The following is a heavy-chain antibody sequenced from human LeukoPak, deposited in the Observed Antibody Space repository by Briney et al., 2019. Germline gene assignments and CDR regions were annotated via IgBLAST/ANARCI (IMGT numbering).Heavy chain of an antibody. D-gene: IGHD5-18*01. CDR2: INHSGST. J-gene: IGHJ6*03. Sequence: PSETLSLTCAVYGGSFSGYYWSWIRQPPGKGLEWIGEINHSGSTNYNPSLKSRVTISVDTSKNQFSLKLSSVTAADTAVYYCARYRGYSYGFYYYYMDVWGKGTTVTVSS. V-gene: IGHV4-34*01. CDR1: GGSFSGYY. CDR3: ARYRGYSYGFYYYYMDV.